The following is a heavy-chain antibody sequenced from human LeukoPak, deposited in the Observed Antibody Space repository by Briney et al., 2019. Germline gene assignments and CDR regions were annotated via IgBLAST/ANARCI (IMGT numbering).Heavy chain of an antibody. CDR2: ISYEGSVT. J-gene: IGHJ6*04. CDR1: VFTFSNFT. V-gene: IGHV3-30*04. D-gene: IGHD3-10*01. CDR3: VRDRAPWGGALGGAKGMDV. Sequence: GGSLRLSCAASVFTFSNFTFQWVRQPPSKGQEWAAVISYEGSVTYYAESVKGRFTISRDNFKNTLNLQMNSLRVEDTAVYYCVRDRAPWGGALGGAKGMDVWGEGTTVTVSS.